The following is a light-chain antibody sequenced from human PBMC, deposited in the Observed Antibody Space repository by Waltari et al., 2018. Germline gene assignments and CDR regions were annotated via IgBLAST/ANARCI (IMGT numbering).Light chain of an antibody. CDR1: QSVSSSY. J-gene: IGKJ1*01. Sequence: EIVLTQSPGTLSLSPGERATFSCRASQSVSSSYLAWYQRRPGHAPRLLIYGASSRATGIPDRFSGSGSGTDFTLTISRLEPEDFAVYYCQQYGSSPWTFGQGTKVEIK. CDR3: QQYGSSPWT. CDR2: GAS. V-gene: IGKV3-20*01.